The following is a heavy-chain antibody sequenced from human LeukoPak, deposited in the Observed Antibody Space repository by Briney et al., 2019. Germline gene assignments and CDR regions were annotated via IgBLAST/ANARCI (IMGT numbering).Heavy chain of an antibody. CDR1: GGSLGSDY. J-gene: IGHJ4*02. V-gene: IGHV4-59*01. Sequence: SETLSLTCSVTGGSLGSDYWMWIRQPPGKGLEWIGFVSYSGNTNYNPSLNGRVTISLDTSKSQFSLSLNSVTAADTAVYFCARGGASSRYFGYWGQGTLVTVSS. CDR2: VSYSGNT. D-gene: IGHD1-26*01. CDR3: ARGGASSRYFGY.